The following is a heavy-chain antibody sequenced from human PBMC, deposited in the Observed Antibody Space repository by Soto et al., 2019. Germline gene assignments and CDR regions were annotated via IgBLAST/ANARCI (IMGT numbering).Heavy chain of an antibody. V-gene: IGHV1-69*13. CDR2: IIPIFGTA. Sequence: ASVKVSCKASGGTFSSYAISWVRQAPGQGLEWMGGIIPIFGTANYAQKFQGRVTITADESTSTAYMELSSLRSEDTAVYYCAGDRPSGEIEDYGMDVWGQGTTVTVSS. D-gene: IGHD3-16*01. CDR3: AGDRPSGEIEDYGMDV. CDR1: GGTFSSYA. J-gene: IGHJ6*02.